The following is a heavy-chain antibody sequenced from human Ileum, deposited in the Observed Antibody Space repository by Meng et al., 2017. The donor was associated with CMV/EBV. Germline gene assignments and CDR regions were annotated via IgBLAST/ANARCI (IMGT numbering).Heavy chain of an antibody. CDR2: IKNDGSVT. J-gene: IGHJ4*02. D-gene: IGHD6-25*01. Sequence: GGSLRLSCAASAFTFSAHWMHWVRQAPGKGLVWVSRIKNDGSVTNYADSVKGRFTVSRDNARNTLYLQMNSLRVEDTAVYYCARGPSGRNFFSGDYWGQGILVTVSS. V-gene: IGHV3-74*01. CDR1: AFTFSAHW. CDR3: ARGPSGRNFFSGDY.